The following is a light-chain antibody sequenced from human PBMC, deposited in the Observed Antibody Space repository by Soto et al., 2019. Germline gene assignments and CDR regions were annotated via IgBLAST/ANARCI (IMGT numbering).Light chain of an antibody. V-gene: IGLV1-40*01. CDR2: GNS. CDR1: SSNIGAGFD. J-gene: IGLJ1*01. Sequence: QSVLTQPPSVSGAPGQRVTISCTGSSSNIGAGFDVHWYQQLPGTAPKLLAYGNSNRPSGVPDRFSGSKSGTSASLAVTGLQAEYEANYYCQSYVSSLSAYVFGTGTKVTVL. CDR3: QSYVSSLSAYV.